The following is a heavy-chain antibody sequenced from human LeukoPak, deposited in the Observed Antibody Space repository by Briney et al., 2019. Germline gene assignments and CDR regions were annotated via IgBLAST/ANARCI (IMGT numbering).Heavy chain of an antibody. CDR3: AREVDYYDTSDYFPLGY. CDR2: ISAYNGNT. V-gene: IGHV1-18*01. J-gene: IGHJ4*02. CDR1: GYTFTSYG. Sequence: ASVKVSCKASGYTFTSYGISWVRQAPGQGLEWMGWISAYNGNTNYAQKLQGRVTMTTDTSTSTAYMELRSLRSDDTAVYYCAREVDYYDTSDYFPLGYWGQGTLVTVSS. D-gene: IGHD3-22*01.